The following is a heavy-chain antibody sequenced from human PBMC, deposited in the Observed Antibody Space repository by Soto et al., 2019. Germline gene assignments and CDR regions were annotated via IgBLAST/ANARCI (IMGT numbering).Heavy chain of an antibody. CDR1: GGSISSYY. CDR3: ARSMVRGVIIRRLDYYYGMDV. CDR2: IYYSGST. D-gene: IGHD3-10*01. J-gene: IGHJ6*02. Sequence: SETLSLTCTVSGGSISSYYWSWIRQPPGKGLEWIGYIYYSGSTNYNPSLKSRVTISVDTSKNQFSLKLSSVTAADTAVYYCARSMVRGVIIRRLDYYYGMDVWGQGTTVTVSS. V-gene: IGHV4-59*01.